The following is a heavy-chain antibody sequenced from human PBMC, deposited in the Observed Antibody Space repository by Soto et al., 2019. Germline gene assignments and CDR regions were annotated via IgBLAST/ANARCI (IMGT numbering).Heavy chain of an antibody. CDR2: IDYSGST. CDR1: GGSISSSSYY. CDR3: ARRLYYDSSGFEGGGMDV. Sequence: SETLSLTCTVSGGSISSSSYYWGWIRQPPGKGLAWLGSIDYSGSTYYNPSLKSRVTMSVDTSKNQFSLTLSSVTAADTAVYYCARRLYYDSSGFEGGGMDVWGQGTTVT. J-gene: IGHJ6*02. D-gene: IGHD3-22*01. V-gene: IGHV4-39*01.